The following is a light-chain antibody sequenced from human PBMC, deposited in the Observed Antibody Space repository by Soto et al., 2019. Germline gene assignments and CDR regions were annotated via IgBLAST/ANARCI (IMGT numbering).Light chain of an antibody. CDR3: QQSYSRRWT. CDR1: QSISSY. V-gene: IGKV1-39*01. J-gene: IGKJ1*01. CDR2: AAS. Sequence: DIQMTQSPSSLSASVGDRVTITCRASQSISSYLNWYQQKPGKAPKLLIYAASSLKSGVPSRFSGSGSGTDFTLTISSLQPEDFATYYCQQSYSRRWTFGQGTKVEIK.